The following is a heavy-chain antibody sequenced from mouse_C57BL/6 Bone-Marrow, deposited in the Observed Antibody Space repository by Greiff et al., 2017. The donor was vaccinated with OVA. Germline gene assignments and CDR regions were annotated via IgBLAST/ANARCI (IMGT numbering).Heavy chain of an antibody. CDR1: GYTFTSYW. Sequence: QVHVQQPGAELVMPGASVKLSCTASGYTFTSYWMHWVKQRPGQGLEWIGEIDPSDSYTNYNPKFQGKSTLTVDKSSSTAYMPLSSLTSEDSAVYYCARRGWGSDYWGQGTTLTVSA. D-gene: IGHD3-3*01. J-gene: IGHJ2*01. CDR3: ARRGWGSDY. CDR2: IDPSDSYT. V-gene: IGHV1-69*01.